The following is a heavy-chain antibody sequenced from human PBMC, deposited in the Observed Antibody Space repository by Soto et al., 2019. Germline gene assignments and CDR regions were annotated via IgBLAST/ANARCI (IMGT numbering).Heavy chain of an antibody. CDR3: ARDGDGYNY. J-gene: IGHJ4*02. V-gene: IGHV4-61*01. CDR2: IYSSGGT. CDR1: AGSVSSGSYY. Sequence: QVQLQESGPGLVKPSETLSLTCTVSAGSVSSGSYYWSWIRQPPGKGLEWIGYIYSSGGTSYNPSLKXRXTXXLDTSNNPCSLKLSSVTAADTAVYYCARDGDGYNYWGQGTLVTVSS. D-gene: IGHD5-12*01.